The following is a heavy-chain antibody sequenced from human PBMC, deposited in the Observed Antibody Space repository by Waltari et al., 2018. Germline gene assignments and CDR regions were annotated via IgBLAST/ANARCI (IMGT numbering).Heavy chain of an antibody. J-gene: IGHJ6*02. D-gene: IGHD5-12*01. CDR1: GYTFTSYA. V-gene: IGHV7-4-1*02. CDR2: INTNTGNP. Sequence: QVQLVQSGSELKKPGASVKVSCKASGYTFTSYAMNWVRQAPGQGLEWMGWINTNTGNPTYAQGFTGRFVFSLDTSVSTAYLQISSLKAEDTAVYYCAGRLVATMIPGYYGMDVWGQGTTVTVSS. CDR3: AGRLVATMIPGYYGMDV.